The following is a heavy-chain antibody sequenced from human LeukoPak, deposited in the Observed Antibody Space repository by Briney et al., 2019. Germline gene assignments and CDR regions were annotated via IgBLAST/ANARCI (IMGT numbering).Heavy chain of an antibody. J-gene: IGHJ3*02. Sequence: KASETLSLTCTVSGGSISSGDYYWSWIRQPPGKGLEWIGYIYYSGSTYYNPSLKSRVTISVDTSKNQFSLKLSSVTAADTAVYYCARDTAGIHRGDDAFDIWGQGTMVTVSS. CDR2: IYYSGST. V-gene: IGHV4-30-4*01. D-gene: IGHD5-18*01. CDR3: ARDTAGIHRGDDAFDI. CDR1: GGSISSGDYY.